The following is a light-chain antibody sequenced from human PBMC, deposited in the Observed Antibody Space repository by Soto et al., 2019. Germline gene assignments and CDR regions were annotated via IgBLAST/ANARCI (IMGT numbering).Light chain of an antibody. CDR1: QSVSSSY. CDR3: QQYGSSPPT. CDR2: GAS. Sequence: EIVLTQSPGTLSLSQGERATLSCRASQSVSSSYLAWYQQRPGQAPRLLIHGASTRATGVPARFSGSGSGTEFTLTISRLEPEDFAVYYCQQYGSSPPTFGQGTKVDI. J-gene: IGKJ1*01. V-gene: IGKV3-20*01.